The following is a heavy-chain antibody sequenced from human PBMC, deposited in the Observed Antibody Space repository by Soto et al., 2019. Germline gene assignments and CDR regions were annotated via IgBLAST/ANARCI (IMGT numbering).Heavy chain of an antibody. Sequence: ASVPVSCRASGSSFIGYVLSWVRQAPGQGLEWMGWISVYNGETNYAQTFQDRVTMTPDTSTSTVYMELRSLRSDDTAVYYWARGRRPRIGGRYDTSEYFYYSGQGTPVTV. CDR2: ISVYNGET. V-gene: IGHV1-18*01. J-gene: IGHJ4*02. CDR1: GSSFIGYV. CDR3: ARGRRPRIGGRYDTSEYFYY. D-gene: IGHD3-22*01.